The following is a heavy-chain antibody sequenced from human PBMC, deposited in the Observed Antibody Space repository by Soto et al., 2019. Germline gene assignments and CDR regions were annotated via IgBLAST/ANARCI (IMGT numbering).Heavy chain of an antibody. D-gene: IGHD3-3*01. J-gene: IGHJ4*02. CDR2: ISDRSSTI. V-gene: IGHV3-48*01. Sequence: GGSLRLSCAVSGFTFISYSMNWVRQAPGKGLEWISYISDRSSTIYYADSVQGRFTISRDNAKNSLYLQMNSLRSEDTAVYYCATGPGSIRFLEWFSFDYWGQGTLVTVSS. CDR3: ATGPGSIRFLEWFSFDY. CDR1: GFTFISYS.